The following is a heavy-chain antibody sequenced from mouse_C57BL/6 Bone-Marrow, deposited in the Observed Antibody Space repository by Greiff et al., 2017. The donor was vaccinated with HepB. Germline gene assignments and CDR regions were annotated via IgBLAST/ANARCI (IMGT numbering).Heavy chain of an antibody. V-gene: IGHV1-59*01. CDR3: ARWGFWYFDV. CDR2: IDPSDSYT. J-gene: IGHJ1*03. Sequence: VQLQQPGAELVRPGTSVKLSCKASGYTLTSYWMHWVKQRPGQGLEWIGVIDPSDSYTNYNQKFKGKATLTVDTSSSTAYMQLSSLTSEDSAVYYCARWGFWYFDVWGTGTTVTVSS. CDR1: GYTLTSYW.